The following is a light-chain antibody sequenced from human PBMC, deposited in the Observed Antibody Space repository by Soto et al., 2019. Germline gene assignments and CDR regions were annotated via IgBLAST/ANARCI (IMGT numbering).Light chain of an antibody. CDR2: DDS. V-gene: IGLV3-21*02. CDR3: HVWDSSSGHYI. Sequence: ELTQPPSVSVAPGQTARISCGGNNIGRKSVHWYQQKPGRAPVVVVYDDSDRPSGIPERFSGANSGDTATLTISRVEAGDEADYYCHVWDSSSGHYIFGTGTKVTVL. J-gene: IGLJ1*01. CDR1: NIGRKS.